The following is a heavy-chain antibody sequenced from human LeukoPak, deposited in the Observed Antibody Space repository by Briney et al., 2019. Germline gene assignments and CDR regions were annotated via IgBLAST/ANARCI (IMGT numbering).Heavy chain of an antibody. CDR3: ARASGEGRYFDY. Sequence: PGGSLRLSCAVSGFTFSFYWMTWVRPAPGKGLEWVANMNQDGSAIYYVGSVKGRFTISRDNAKNSLYLQMTSLRADDTAVYYCARASGEGRYFDYWGQGTLVTVSS. D-gene: IGHD4-17*01. V-gene: IGHV3-7*03. J-gene: IGHJ4*02. CDR2: MNQDGSAI. CDR1: GFTFSFYW.